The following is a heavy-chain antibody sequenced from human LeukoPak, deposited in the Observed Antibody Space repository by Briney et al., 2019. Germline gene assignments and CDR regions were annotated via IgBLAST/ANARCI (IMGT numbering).Heavy chain of an antibody. V-gene: IGHV1-2*02. CDR3: ASHSVLGGSGSYYAAPGRRGDY. CDR1: GYTFTGYY. CDR2: INPNSGGT. D-gene: IGHD3-10*01. J-gene: IGHJ4*02. Sequence: ASVKVSCKASGYTFTGYYMHWVRQAPGQGLEWMGWINPNSGGTNYAQKFQGRVTMTRDTSISTAYMELSRLRSDDTAVYYCASHSVLGGSGSYYAAPGRRGDYWGQGTLVTVSS.